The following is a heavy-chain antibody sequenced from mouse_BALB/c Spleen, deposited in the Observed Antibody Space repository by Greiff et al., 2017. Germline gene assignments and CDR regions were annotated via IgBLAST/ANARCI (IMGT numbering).Heavy chain of an antibody. V-gene: IGHV3-6*02. CDR1: GHSITSGYY. D-gene: IGHD1-1*01. CDR3: ARKVRYYFDY. CDR2: ISYDGSN. Sequence: EVQLQQSGPGLVKPSQSLSLTCSVTGHSITSGYYWNWIRQFPGNKLEWMGYISYDGSNNYNPSLKNRISITRDTSKNQFFLKLNSVTTEDTATYYCARKVRYYFDYWGQGTTLTVAS. J-gene: IGHJ2*01.